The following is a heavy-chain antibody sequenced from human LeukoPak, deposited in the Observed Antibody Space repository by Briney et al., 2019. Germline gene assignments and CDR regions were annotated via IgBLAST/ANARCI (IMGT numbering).Heavy chain of an antibody. J-gene: IGHJ3*02. Sequence: ASVKVSCKASGYTFTSYGISWVRQAPGQGLEWMGWISAYNGNTNYAQKLQGRVTMTTDTSTSTAYMELRSLRSDDTAVYYCARGLDCSSTSCYTYDAFDIWGQGTMVTVSS. D-gene: IGHD2-2*02. CDR3: ARGLDCSSTSCYTYDAFDI. CDR1: GYTFTSYG. V-gene: IGHV1-18*01. CDR2: ISAYNGNT.